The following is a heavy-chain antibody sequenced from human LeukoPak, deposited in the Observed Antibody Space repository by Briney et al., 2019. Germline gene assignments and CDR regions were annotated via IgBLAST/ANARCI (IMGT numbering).Heavy chain of an antibody. D-gene: IGHD3-3*01. Sequence: PSETLSLTCTVSGGSISSGSYYWSWIRQPAGKGLEWIGRIYTSGSTNYNPSLKSRVTISVDTSKNQFSLKLSSVTAADTAVYYCARGAPLRFFGVFDWFDPWGQGTLVTVSS. CDR2: IYTSGST. CDR1: GGSISSGSYY. V-gene: IGHV4-61*02. J-gene: IGHJ5*02. CDR3: ARGAPLRFFGVFDWFDP.